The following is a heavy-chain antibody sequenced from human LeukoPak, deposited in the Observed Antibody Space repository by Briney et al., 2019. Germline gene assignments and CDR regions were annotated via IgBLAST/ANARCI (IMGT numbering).Heavy chain of an antibody. CDR3: AKRRVPAADDSGDWFDP. D-gene: IGHD2-2*01. Sequence: GGSLRLSGAASGFTFSSYAMSWVRQAPGKGLEWVSAISGSGGSTYYADSVKGRFTISRDNSKNTLYLQMNSLRAEDTAVYYCAKRRVPAADDSGDWFDPWGQGTLVTVSS. CDR2: ISGSGGST. V-gene: IGHV3-23*01. J-gene: IGHJ5*02. CDR1: GFTFSSYA.